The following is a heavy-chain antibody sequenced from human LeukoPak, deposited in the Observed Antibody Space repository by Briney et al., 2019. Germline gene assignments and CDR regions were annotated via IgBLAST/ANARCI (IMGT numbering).Heavy chain of an antibody. Sequence: GGSLRLSCAASGFTFSSYAMSWVRQAPGKGLEWVSAISGSGGSTYYADSVKGRFTISRDNSKNTLYLQMNSLRAEDTAVYYCAKSSGYCSSTSCPYSGPHDAFDIWGQGTMVTVSS. CDR3: AKSSGYCSSTSCPYSGPHDAFDI. CDR1: GFTFSSYA. D-gene: IGHD2-2*03. J-gene: IGHJ3*02. V-gene: IGHV3-23*01. CDR2: ISGSGGST.